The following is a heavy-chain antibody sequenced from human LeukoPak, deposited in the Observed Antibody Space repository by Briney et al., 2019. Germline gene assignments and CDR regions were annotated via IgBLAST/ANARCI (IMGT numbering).Heavy chain of an antibody. CDR3: AKMGAKGVANNFDY. CDR2: ISSSGSTI. J-gene: IGHJ4*02. Sequence: GGSLRLSCAASGFTFSSYEMNWVRQAPGKGLEWVSYISSSGSTIYYADSVKGRFTISRDNSKNTLYLQMNSLGAEDTAVYHCAKMGAKGVANNFDYWGQGTLGTVSP. CDR1: GFTFSSYE. D-gene: IGHD5-12*01. V-gene: IGHV3-48*03.